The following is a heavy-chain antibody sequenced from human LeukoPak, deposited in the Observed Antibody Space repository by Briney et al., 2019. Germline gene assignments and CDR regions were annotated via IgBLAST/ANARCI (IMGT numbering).Heavy chain of an antibody. CDR2: ISYGGSNK. V-gene: IGHV3-30*03. J-gene: IGHJ5*02. Sequence: GGSLRLSCAASGFTFSSYGMHWVRQAPGKGLEWVAVISYGGSNKYYADSVKGRFTISRDNSKNTLYLQMNSLRAEDTAVYYXXXXXXIAAAGIWFDPWGQGTLVTVSS. D-gene: IGHD6-13*01. CDR3: XXXXXIAAAGIWFDP. CDR1: GFTFSSYG.